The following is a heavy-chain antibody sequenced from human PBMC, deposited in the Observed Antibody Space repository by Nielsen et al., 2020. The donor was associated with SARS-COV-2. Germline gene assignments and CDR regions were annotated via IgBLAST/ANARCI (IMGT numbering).Heavy chain of an antibody. D-gene: IGHD6-13*01. J-gene: IGHJ4*02. CDR2: IKSKTDGGTT. CDR3: ARLGSSSWYFDY. Sequence: GESLKISCAASGFTFSNAWMSWVRQAPGKGLEWVGRIKSKTDGGTTDYAAPVKGRFTISRDDSKNTLYLQMNSLKTEDTAVYYCARLGSSSWYFDYWGQGTLVTVSS. CDR1: GFTFSNAW. V-gene: IGHV3-15*01.